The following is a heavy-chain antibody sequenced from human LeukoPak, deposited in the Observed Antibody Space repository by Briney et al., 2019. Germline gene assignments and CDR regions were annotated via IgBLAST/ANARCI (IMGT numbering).Heavy chain of an antibody. CDR3: ARVALNPGYCSSSSCYHFYY. Sequence: GASVKLSCKASGGTFSSYAISWVRQAPGQGLEWMCGIISICGTANYAHKFQGRVTITTDESTGSVYLELSSLRSEDTAVYYCARVALNPGYCSSSSCYHFYYWGQGTLVTVSS. CDR1: GGTFSSYA. CDR2: IISICGTA. V-gene: IGHV1-69*05. D-gene: IGHD2-2*01. J-gene: IGHJ4*02.